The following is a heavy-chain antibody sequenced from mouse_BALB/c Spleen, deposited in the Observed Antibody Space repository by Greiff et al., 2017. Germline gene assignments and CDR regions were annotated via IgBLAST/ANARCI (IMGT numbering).Heavy chain of an antibody. CDR2: INPSTGYT. V-gene: IGHV1-7*01. CDR3: ARRELHFDY. Sequence: VQLQQSGAELAKPGASVKMSCKASGYTFTSYWMHWVKQRPGQGLEWIGYINPSTGYTEYNQKFKDKATLTADKSSSTAYMQLSSLTSEDSAVYYCARRELHFDYWGQGTTLTVSS. CDR1: GYTFTSYW. J-gene: IGHJ2*01.